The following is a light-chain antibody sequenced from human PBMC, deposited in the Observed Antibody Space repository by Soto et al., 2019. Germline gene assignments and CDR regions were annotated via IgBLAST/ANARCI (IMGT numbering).Light chain of an antibody. CDR3: QQYNSWPPT. Sequence: EIVLTHSPGTLSLSPGERATLSCRASQIVSSSYLAWYQQKPGQAPRLLIYGASSRATGIPDRFSGSGSGTDFTLTINSLQSEDFALYYCQQYNSWPPTFGQGTKVDIK. CDR2: GAS. CDR1: QIVSSSY. V-gene: IGKV3-20*01. J-gene: IGKJ1*01.